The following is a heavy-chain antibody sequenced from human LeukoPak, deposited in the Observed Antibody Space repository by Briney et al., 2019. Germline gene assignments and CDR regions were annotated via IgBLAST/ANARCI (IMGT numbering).Heavy chain of an antibody. CDR2: IYPDDSDT. CDR3: ARPNITSYYDSRGYDAFDV. CDR1: GYRFNAYW. J-gene: IGHJ3*01. V-gene: IGHV5-51*01. Sequence: GESLKISCKGSGYRFNAYWIAWVRQMPGKGLEWMGIIYPDDSDTRYSPSFQGQVTISADKSVRTAYLQWSSLKASDTAMYYCARPNITSYYDSRGYDAFDVWGQGTMVTVYS. D-gene: IGHD3-22*01.